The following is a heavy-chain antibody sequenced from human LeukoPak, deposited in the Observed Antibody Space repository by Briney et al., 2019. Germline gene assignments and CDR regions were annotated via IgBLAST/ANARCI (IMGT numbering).Heavy chain of an antibody. CDR1: GGSITNFF. J-gene: IGHJ6*03. D-gene: IGHD2-15*01. V-gene: IGHV4-4*07. Sequence: SETLSLTCSVSGGSITNFFWTWIRQPAGKGLEYIGRIYASGSIDYNPSLKSRVTMSVDTSNNQFSLNLTSVTAADTALYFCARSARFNYYMDVWGKGTSVTASS. CDR3: ARSARFNYYMDV. CDR2: IYASGSI.